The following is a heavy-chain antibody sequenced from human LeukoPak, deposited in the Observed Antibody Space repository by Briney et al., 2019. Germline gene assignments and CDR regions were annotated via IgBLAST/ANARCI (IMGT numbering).Heavy chain of an antibody. J-gene: IGHJ4*02. CDR2: ISYRGNNA. CDR3: SRAPNSSTWYVGGGFDY. CDR1: GFTFSNYA. V-gene: IGHV3-30-3*01. Sequence: GGSLRLSCSASGFTFSNYAMYWVRQAPGKGLEWVAVISYRGNNAYYADSMEGRFTVSRDNSKNTLYLQMNSLRAEDTAMYYCSRAPNSSTWYVGGGFDYWGQGTLVTVSS. D-gene: IGHD6-13*01.